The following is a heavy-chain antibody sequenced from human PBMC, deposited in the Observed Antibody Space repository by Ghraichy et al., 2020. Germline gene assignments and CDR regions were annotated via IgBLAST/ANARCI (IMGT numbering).Heavy chain of an antibody. CDR3: ARDHGPGMVKYYYYYYGMDV. CDR2: IIPIFGTA. D-gene: IGHD5-18*01. CDR1: GGTFSSYA. Sequence: SVKVSCKASGGTFSSYAISWVRQAPGQGLEWMGGIIPIFGTANYAQKFQGRVTITADESTSTAYMELSSLRSEDTAVYYCARDHGPGMVKYYYYYYGMDVWGQGTTVTVSS. J-gene: IGHJ6*02. V-gene: IGHV1-69*13.